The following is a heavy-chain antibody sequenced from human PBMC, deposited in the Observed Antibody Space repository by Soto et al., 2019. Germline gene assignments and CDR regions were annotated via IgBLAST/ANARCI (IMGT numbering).Heavy chain of an antibody. CDR2: IYHSGST. CDR3: ARDNIRAEVFGVVIYDYYYGMDV. V-gene: IGHV4-38-2*02. CDR1: GYSISSGYY. D-gene: IGHD3-3*01. Sequence: SETLSLTCAVSGYSISSGYYWGWIRQPPGKGLEWIGSIYHSGSTYYNPSLKSRVTISVDTSKNQFSLKLSSVTAADTAVYYCARDNIRAEVFGVVIYDYYYGMDVWGQGTTVTVSS. J-gene: IGHJ6*02.